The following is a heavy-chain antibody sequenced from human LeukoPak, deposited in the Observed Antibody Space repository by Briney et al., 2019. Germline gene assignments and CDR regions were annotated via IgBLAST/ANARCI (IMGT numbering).Heavy chain of an antibody. CDR1: GYSISSGYY. CDR3: ARGGYSNGSFDY. V-gene: IGHV4-38-2*02. Sequence: PSETLSLTCTVSGYSISSGYYWDWIRQPPGKGLEWIGTLSHSGSSYYNPSLKSRVTISVDTSKNQFSLNLSSVTAADTAVYYCARGGYSNGSFDYWGQGTLVTVSS. CDR2: LSHSGSS. D-gene: IGHD5-18*01. J-gene: IGHJ4*02.